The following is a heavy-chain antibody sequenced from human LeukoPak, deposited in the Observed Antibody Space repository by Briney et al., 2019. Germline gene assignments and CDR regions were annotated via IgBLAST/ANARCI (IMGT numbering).Heavy chain of an antibody. D-gene: IGHD6-6*01. CDR1: GFTFSSYW. Sequence: GGSLRLSCAASGFTFSSYWMHWVRHAPGKGLVWVSRINNDGTSTYYADSVKGRFTISRDNAKNTLYLQMNSLRAEDTAVYYCARSNLYCSSSGDYWGQGTLVTVSS. J-gene: IGHJ4*02. V-gene: IGHV3-74*01. CDR2: INNDGTST. CDR3: ARSNLYCSSSGDY.